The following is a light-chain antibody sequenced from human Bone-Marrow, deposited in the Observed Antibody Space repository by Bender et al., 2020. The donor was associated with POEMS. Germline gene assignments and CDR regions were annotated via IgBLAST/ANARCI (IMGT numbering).Light chain of an antibody. Sequence: SALTQPASVSGSPGQSITLSCTGTSSDVGYYNHVSWYQQHPGKAPKVMIYEGSKRPSGVSNRFSGSKSDNTASLTISGLQAEDEADYYCSSYTTSSTLVVFGGGTKLTVL. CDR1: SSDVGYYNH. V-gene: IGLV2-14*01. CDR3: SSYTTSSTLVV. J-gene: IGLJ2*01. CDR2: EGS.